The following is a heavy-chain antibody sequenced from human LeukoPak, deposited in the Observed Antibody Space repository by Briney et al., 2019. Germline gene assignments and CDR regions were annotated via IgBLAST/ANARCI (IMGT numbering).Heavy chain of an antibody. Sequence: SETLSLTCTVPGGSISSGDYYWSWIRQPPGKGLEWIGYIYYSGSTYYNPSLKSRVTISVDTSKNQFSLKLSSVTAADTAVYYCARDPTGYSYGIDYWGQGTLVTVSS. V-gene: IGHV4-30-4*08. J-gene: IGHJ4*02. CDR3: ARDPTGYSYGIDY. D-gene: IGHD5-18*01. CDR2: IYYSGST. CDR1: GGSISSGDYY.